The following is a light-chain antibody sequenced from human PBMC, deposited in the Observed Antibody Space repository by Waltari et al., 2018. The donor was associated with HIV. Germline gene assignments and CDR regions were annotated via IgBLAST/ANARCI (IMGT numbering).Light chain of an antibody. CDR1: QSVSSSY. CDR3: QQYGSSPRA. CDR2: GAS. V-gene: IGKV3-20*01. Sequence: EIVLTQSPGTLSLSPGERAPLSCRASQSVSSSYLAWYQQKPGQAPRLLIYGASSRATGIPDRFSGSGSVTDFTLTISRLEPEDFAVYYCQQYGSSPRAFGQGTRLEIK. J-gene: IGKJ5*01.